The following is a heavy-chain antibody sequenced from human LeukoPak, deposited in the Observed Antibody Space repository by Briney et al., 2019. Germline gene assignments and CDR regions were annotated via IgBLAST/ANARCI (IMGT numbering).Heavy chain of an antibody. CDR1: SSGGYY. V-gene: IGHV3-9*01. CDR3: AKAQLGLRLGELSSLDY. D-gene: IGHD3-16*02. J-gene: IGHJ4*02. Sequence: SSGGYYWSWIRQHPGKGLEWVSGISWNSGSIGYADSVKGRFTISRDNAKNSLYLQMNSLRAEDTALYYCAKAQLGLRLGELSSLDYWGQGTLVTVSS. CDR2: ISWNSGSI.